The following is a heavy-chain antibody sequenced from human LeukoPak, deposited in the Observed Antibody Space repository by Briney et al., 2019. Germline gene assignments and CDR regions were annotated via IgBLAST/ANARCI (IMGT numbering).Heavy chain of an antibody. D-gene: IGHD3-22*01. Sequence: SETLSLTCTVSGGSISSYYWSWIRQPAGKGLEWIGRIYISGSTNYSPSLKSRVTMSVDTSKNQFSLKLSSVTAADTAVYYCARGEPYYYDSSGYYSNGFYYYYYYMDVWGKGTTVTVSS. CDR1: GGSISSYY. J-gene: IGHJ6*03. CDR2: IYISGST. V-gene: IGHV4-4*07. CDR3: ARGEPYYYDSSGYYSNGFYYYYYYMDV.